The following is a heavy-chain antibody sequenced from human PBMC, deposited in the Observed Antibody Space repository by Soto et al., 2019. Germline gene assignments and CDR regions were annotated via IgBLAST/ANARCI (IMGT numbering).Heavy chain of an antibody. J-gene: IGHJ4*02. CDR2: INAGNGNT. CDR3: ARSIVGVTALDY. D-gene: IGHD2-21*02. Sequence: QVQLVQSGAEEKKPGASVKVSCKASGYTFTSYAMHWVRQAPGQRLEWMGWINAGNGNTKYSQKFQGRVTITRDTPASTAYMELSSLRSEDTAVYYCARSIVGVTALDYWGQGTLVTVSS. V-gene: IGHV1-3*05. CDR1: GYTFTSYA.